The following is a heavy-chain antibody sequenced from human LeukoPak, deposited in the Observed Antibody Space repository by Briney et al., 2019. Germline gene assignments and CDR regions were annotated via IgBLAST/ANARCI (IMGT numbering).Heavy chain of an antibody. D-gene: IGHD2-21*02. J-gene: IGHJ6*02. V-gene: IGHV7-4-1*02. CDR1: GYTFTGYY. CDR3: ARGADCGGDCYPGAGRGYYYGMDV. Sequence: GASVKVSCKASGYTFTGYYMHWVRQAPGQGLEWMGWINTNTGNPTYAQGFTGRFVFSLDTSVSTAYLQISSLKAEDTAVYYCARGADCGGDCYPGAGRGYYYGMDVWGQGTTVTVSS. CDR2: INTNTGNP.